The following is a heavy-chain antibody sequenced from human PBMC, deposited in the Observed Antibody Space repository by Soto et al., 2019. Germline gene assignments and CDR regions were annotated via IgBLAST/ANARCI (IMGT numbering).Heavy chain of an antibody. CDR3: ASSETRGGLHSSSWFLRY. Sequence: LGESLKISCKGSGNSFTSYWIAWVRQMPWKGLEWMGSIYLGDSDTRYSPSFQGQVTISADKSINTAYLQWSSLKASDTAMYYCASSETRGGLHSSSWFLRYWGRGTLVTVSS. CDR2: IYLGDSDT. CDR1: GNSFTSYW. J-gene: IGHJ4*02. D-gene: IGHD6-13*01. V-gene: IGHV5-51*01.